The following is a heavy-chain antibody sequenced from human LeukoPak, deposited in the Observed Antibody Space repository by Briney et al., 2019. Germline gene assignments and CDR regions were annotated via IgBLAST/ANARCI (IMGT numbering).Heavy chain of an antibody. Sequence: GGSLRLSCAASGFTFSDYYMGWIRQAPGKGLEWVSYISSSGSTIYYADSVKGRFTISRDNAKNSLYLQMNSLRAEDTAVYYCARDIYDFWTGYYTGRVYWFDPWGQGTLVTVSS. V-gene: IGHV3-11*01. CDR2: ISSSGSTI. CDR1: GFTFSDYY. D-gene: IGHD3-3*01. J-gene: IGHJ5*02. CDR3: ARDIYDFWTGYYTGRVYWFDP.